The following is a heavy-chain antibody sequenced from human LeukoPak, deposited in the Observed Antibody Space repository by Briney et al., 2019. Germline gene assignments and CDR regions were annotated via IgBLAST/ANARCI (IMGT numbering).Heavy chain of an antibody. D-gene: IGHD2-15*01. Sequence: PGGSLRLSCAASGFTFTSYGMHWVRQAPGKGLEWVAFIRYDGSNKYYADSVKGRFTISRDNSKNTLYLQMNSLRAEDTAVYYCAKRGGGSLNYYYYMDIWGKGTTVTISS. J-gene: IGHJ6*03. CDR3: AKRGGGSLNYYYYMDI. CDR2: IRYDGSNK. CDR1: GFTFTSYG. V-gene: IGHV3-30*02.